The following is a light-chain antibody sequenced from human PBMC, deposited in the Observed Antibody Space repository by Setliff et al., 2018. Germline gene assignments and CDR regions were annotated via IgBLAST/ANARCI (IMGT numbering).Light chain of an antibody. Sequence: QSVLTQPPSVSGAPGQRVTNSCTGSSSDIGAGFGVHWYQQLPGTAPKLLIYGNDNRPSGVPDRFSGSKSGTSASLAITGLQAEDEADYYCQSYGGSVSGYVFGTGTKVTVL. CDR3: QSYGGSVSGYV. J-gene: IGLJ1*01. CDR1: SSDIGAGFG. CDR2: GND. V-gene: IGLV1-40*01.